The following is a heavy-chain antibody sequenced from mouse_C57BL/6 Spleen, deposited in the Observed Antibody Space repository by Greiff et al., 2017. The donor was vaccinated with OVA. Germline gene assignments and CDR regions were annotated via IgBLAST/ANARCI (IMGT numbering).Heavy chain of an antibody. Sequence: QVQLQQSGAELVKPGASVKISCKASGYAFSSYWMNWVKQRPGKGLEWIGQIYPGDGDTNYNGKFKGKATLTADKSSSTAYMQLSSLTSEDSAVYFCARVYDYGYFDYWGQGTTLTVSS. CDR1: GYAFSSYW. J-gene: IGHJ2*01. D-gene: IGHD2-4*01. CDR3: ARVYDYGYFDY. CDR2: IYPGDGDT. V-gene: IGHV1-80*01.